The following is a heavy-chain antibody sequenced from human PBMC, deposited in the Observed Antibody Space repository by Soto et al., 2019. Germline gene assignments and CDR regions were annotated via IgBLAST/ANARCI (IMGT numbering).Heavy chain of an antibody. Sequence: VASVKVSCKASGYTFTGYYMHWVRQAPGQGLEWMGWINPNSGGTNYAQKFQGRVTMTRDTSISTAYMELSRLRSDDTAVYYCARAELTMIVVVITQGSNWFDPWGQGTLVTVSS. D-gene: IGHD3-22*01. V-gene: IGHV1-2*02. CDR1: GYTFTGYY. CDR2: INPNSGGT. CDR3: ARAELTMIVVVITQGSNWFDP. J-gene: IGHJ5*02.